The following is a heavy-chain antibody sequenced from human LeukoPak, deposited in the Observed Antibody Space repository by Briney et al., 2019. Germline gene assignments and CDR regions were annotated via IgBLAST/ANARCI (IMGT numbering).Heavy chain of an antibody. D-gene: IGHD2/OR15-2a*01. CDR2: ISATGSTT. CDR3: AKDSQSVAFFLDDAFDL. V-gene: IGHV3-23*01. CDR1: GLTFSTYA. Sequence: GGSVRLSCTASGLTFSTYALSWARQTPGKGLEWLSVISATGSTTYYADSVRGRFTISRDNSKNTLYLQMNSLRVEDTAVYYCAKDSQSVAFFLDDAFDLWGLGTIVTVSA. J-gene: IGHJ3*01.